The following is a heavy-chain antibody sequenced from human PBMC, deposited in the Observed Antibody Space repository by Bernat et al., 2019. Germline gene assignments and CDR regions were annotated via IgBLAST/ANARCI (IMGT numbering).Heavy chain of an antibody. CDR2: ISGSGGST. D-gene: IGHD3-22*01. V-gene: IGHV3-23*01. CDR3: ARNLYSSSTFDY. Sequence: EVQLLESGGGLVQPGGSLRLSCAASGFSFSKYTMSWVRQAPGKGLEWVSAISGSGGSTYYADSVKGRFTIPRDSSKNTLYLQMNSLRAEDTAVYYCARNLYSSSTFDYWGQGTLVTVSS. CDR1: GFSFSKYT. J-gene: IGHJ4*02.